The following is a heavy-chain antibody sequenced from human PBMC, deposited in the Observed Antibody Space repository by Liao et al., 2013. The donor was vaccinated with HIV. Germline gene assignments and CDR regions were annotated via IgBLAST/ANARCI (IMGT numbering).Heavy chain of an antibody. CDR1: GGSISRRSYY. V-gene: IGHV4-61*02. CDR2: VYASGST. D-gene: IGHD5-12*01. J-gene: IGHJ4*02. Sequence: QVQLQESGPGVVKTSESLALTCTVSGGSISRRSYYWNWFRQPAGKGLEWIGRVYASGSTNYNPSLKSRVTISVDASKNQVSLRLDSVTAADTAVYYCARGRTVATTPLAYWGQGTLVTVSS. CDR3: ARGRTVATTPLAY.